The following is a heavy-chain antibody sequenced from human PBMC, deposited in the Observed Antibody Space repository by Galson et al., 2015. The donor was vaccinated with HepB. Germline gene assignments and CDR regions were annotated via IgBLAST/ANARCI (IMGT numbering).Heavy chain of an antibody. CDR3: AKDRRKSPRGSHYDILTGYYNNYYYYGMDV. J-gene: IGHJ6*02. CDR1: GFTFSSHG. V-gene: IGHV3-30*18. D-gene: IGHD3-9*01. Sequence: SLRLSCAASGFTFSSHGMHRVRQAPGKGLAWVAVISYDGSNKYYADSVKGRFTISRDNSKNTLYLQMNSLRAEDTAVYYCAKDRRKSPRGSHYDILTGYYNNYYYYGMDVWGQGTTVTVSS. CDR2: ISYDGSNK.